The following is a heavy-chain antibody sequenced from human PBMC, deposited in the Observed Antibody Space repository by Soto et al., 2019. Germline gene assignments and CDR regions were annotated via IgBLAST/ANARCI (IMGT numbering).Heavy chain of an antibody. J-gene: IGHJ4*02. CDR3: AHRQRTVYFDY. CDR1: GFSLSTSGVG. CDR2: IYWDDDK. V-gene: IGHV2-5*02. Sequence: QITLKESGPTLVKPTQTLTLTCTFSGFSLSTSGVGVGWIRQPPGKALEWLALIYWDDDKRYSPSLKSRLTITEDTSKNQVVLSMTNMDPVDTATYYCAHRQRTVYFDYWGQGTLVTVSS. D-gene: IGHD4-17*01.